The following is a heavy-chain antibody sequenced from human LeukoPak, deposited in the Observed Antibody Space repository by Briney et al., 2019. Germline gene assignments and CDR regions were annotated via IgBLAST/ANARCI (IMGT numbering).Heavy chain of an antibody. CDR3: ARAGDYYGSGSPTYYFDY. CDR1: GGSFSGYY. J-gene: IGHJ4*02. V-gene: IGHV4-34*01. CDR2: INHSGST. Sequence: KASETLSLTCAVYGGSFSGYYWSWIRQPPGKGLEWIGEINHSGSTNYNPSLKSRVTISVDMSKNQFSLKLSSVTAADTAVYYCARAGDYYGSGSPTYYFDYWGQGTLVTVSS. D-gene: IGHD3-10*01.